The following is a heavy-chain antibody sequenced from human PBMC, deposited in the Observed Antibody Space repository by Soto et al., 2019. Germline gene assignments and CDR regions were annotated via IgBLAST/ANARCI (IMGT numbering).Heavy chain of an antibody. D-gene: IGHD6-19*01. CDR1: GFTLTSHA. CDR2: VGARHTT. J-gene: IGHJ4*02. V-gene: IGHV3-23*01. CDR3: TRHSGNDQAGRNFDS. Sequence: GGSLRLSCSASGFTLTSHAMSWVRRAPGKGLEWASTVGARHTTYYADSVKGRFTVSRDNSNNAVFLQMNTLGVGDSAVYYCTRHSGNDQAGRNFDSWGQGTLVTVSS.